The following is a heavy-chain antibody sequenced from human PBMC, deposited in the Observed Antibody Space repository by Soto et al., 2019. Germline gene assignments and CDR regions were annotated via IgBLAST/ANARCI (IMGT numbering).Heavy chain of an antibody. CDR2: ISSSSSYI. CDR3: ARRRFGEPNTDWTREEV. CDR1: VFTFSSYS. Sequence: PGGSLRLSCASSVFTFSSYSMNCVRHAPGKWLEWVSSISSSSSYIYYADSVKGRFTISRDNAKNSLYLQMNSLRAEDTAVYYCARRRFGEPNTDWTREEVWGQGTTVSVSS. D-gene: IGHD3-10*01. J-gene: IGHJ6*01. V-gene: IGHV3-21*01.